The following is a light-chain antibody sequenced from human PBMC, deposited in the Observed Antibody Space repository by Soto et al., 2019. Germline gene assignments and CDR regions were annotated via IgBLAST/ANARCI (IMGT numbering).Light chain of an antibody. V-gene: IGKV3-20*01. J-gene: IGKJ1*01. CDR2: GAS. CDR1: QSVSSSY. CDR3: QQYGSSPWT. Sequence: EIVLTQSPGTLSLSPGERATLSCRASQSVSSSYLAWYQQKPGQAPRPLIYGASSRAIVIPDRFSGSGSGTDFTRTISRLEREDFAVYYCQQYGSSPWTFGQGTKVEIK.